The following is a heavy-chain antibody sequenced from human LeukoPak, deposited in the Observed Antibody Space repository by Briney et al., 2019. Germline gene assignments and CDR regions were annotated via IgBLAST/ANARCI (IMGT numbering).Heavy chain of an antibody. CDR2: ISVYNGNT. J-gene: IGHJ4*02. Sequence: GASVKVSCKTSGYTFTAHYIHWVRPAPGQGLEWMGWISVYNGNTNYAQNLQGRVTMTRDTSTSTAYMELRNLRSDDTAVYYCARDRLDSGRYYPHSFDYWGQGTLVTVSS. CDR1: GYTFTAHY. CDR3: ARDRLDSGRYYPHSFDY. D-gene: IGHD1-26*01. V-gene: IGHV1-18*04.